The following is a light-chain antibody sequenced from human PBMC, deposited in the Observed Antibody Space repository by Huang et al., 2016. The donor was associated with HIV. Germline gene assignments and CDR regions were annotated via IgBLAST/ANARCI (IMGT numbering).Light chain of an antibody. CDR1: QSLVGGDGNTY. J-gene: IGKJ5*01. CDR2: KVS. Sequence: DVVMTQSPLSLPVDLGQPASISCRSSQSLVGGDGNTYLNWFQQRPGQSPKRLIYKVSSRDSGVPDRISGSGSGTDFTLKISRVEAEDVGVYYSMQGTHWPPATFGQGTRLEIK. V-gene: IGKV2-30*01. CDR3: MQGTHWPPAT.